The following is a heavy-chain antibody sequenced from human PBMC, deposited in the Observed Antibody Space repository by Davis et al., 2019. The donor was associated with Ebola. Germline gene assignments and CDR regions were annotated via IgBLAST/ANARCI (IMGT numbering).Heavy chain of an antibody. D-gene: IGHD1-26*01. V-gene: IGHV1-69*06. J-gene: IGHJ3*02. CDR1: GGAFSSYA. Sequence: SVKVSCKASGGAFSSYAISWVRQAPGQGLEWMGGIIPIFGTANYAQKFQGRVTITADKSTSTAYMELSSLRSEDTAVYYCARTIVGAFDIWGQGTMVTVSS. CDR2: IIPIFGTA. CDR3: ARTIVGAFDI.